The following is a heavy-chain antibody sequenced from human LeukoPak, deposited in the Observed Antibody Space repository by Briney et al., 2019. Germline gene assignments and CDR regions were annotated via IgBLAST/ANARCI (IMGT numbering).Heavy chain of an antibody. CDR3: ARQRGYCSSTSCYDSPFDY. Sequence: PGASLEISCNGSGYLFTSYWLGWVRQMPGKGLEWMGIIYPGYSDTRYSPSFQAQVTISADKSISTAYLQWSSLKASDTAMYYCARQRGYCSSTSCYDSPFDYWGQGTLVTVSS. D-gene: IGHD2-2*01. CDR1: GYLFTSYW. V-gene: IGHV5-51*01. J-gene: IGHJ4*02. CDR2: IYPGYSDT.